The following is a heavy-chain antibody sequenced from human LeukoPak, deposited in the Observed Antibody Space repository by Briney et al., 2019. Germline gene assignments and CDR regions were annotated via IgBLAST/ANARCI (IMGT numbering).Heavy chain of an antibody. CDR2: IYYSGST. Sequence: SQTLSLTCTVSGGSISSGGYYWSWIRQHPGKGLEWIGYIYYSGSTYYNPSLKSRVTISVDTSKNQFSLKLSSVTAADTAVYYCARKRVHHDAFDIWGQGTTVTVSS. CDR3: ARKRVHHDAFDI. J-gene: IGHJ3*02. V-gene: IGHV4-31*03. CDR1: GGSISSGGYY.